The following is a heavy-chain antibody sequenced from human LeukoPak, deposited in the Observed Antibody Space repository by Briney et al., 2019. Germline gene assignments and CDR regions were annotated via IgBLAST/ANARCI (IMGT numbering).Heavy chain of an antibody. D-gene: IGHD2-21*01. CDR1: GFIVSSNY. V-gene: IGHV3-53*01. CDR3: ARELRDYHFDY. Sequence: GGSLRLSCAASGFIVSSNYMSWVRQAPGKGLEWVSVISSGGNTYYADSVKGRFTISRDISKNTLYLQMNGLRAEDTAVYYCARELRDYHFDYWGQGTLVTVSS. J-gene: IGHJ4*02. CDR2: ISSGGNT.